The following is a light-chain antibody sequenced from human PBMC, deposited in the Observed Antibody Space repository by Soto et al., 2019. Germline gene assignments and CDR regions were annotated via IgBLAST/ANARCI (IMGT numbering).Light chain of an antibody. Sequence: ETMMTQSPDTLSVSLGERATLSCRASQSLRSSLAWYQQKPGQAPRLLIYDASTRATVIPARFSGSGSGTDFTLNISGLQYEDFAVYYWQQYNNWPQTFGQGTKVEIK. J-gene: IGKJ1*01. CDR2: DAS. CDR1: QSLRSS. V-gene: IGKV3-15*01. CDR3: QQYNNWPQT.